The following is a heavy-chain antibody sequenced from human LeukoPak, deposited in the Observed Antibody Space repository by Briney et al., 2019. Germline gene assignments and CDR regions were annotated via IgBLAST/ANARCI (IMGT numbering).Heavy chain of an antibody. CDR1: GYTFTGYY. CDR3: ARSPHILTGENFDY. CDR2: INPNSGGT. D-gene: IGHD3-9*01. V-gene: IGHV1-2*02. J-gene: IGHJ4*02. Sequence: GASVKVSCKASGYTFTGYYMHWVRQAPGQGPEWMGWINPNSGGTNYAQKFQGRVTMTRDTSISTAYMEMSRLRSDDTALYYCARSPHILTGENFDYWGQGTLVTVSS.